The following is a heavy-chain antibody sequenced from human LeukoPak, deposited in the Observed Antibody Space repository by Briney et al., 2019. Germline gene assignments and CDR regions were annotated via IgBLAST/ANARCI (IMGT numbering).Heavy chain of an antibody. D-gene: IGHD1-1*01. CDR2: MDENGGPI. J-gene: IGHJ5*02. Sequence: VGSLRLSCAASLFTFSSYWIHCVRQAPGKDLEWVSRMDENGGPIDYAHSVKGRFTISRDNAKDTLYLQMNSLRDEDTAVYYCMSDLCGRHDQWGRGTLVTVSS. CDR1: LFTFSSYW. V-gene: IGHV3-74*01. CDR3: MSDLCGRHDQ.